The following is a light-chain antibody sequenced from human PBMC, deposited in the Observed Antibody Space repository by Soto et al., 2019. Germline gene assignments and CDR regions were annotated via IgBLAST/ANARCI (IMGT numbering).Light chain of an antibody. J-gene: IGKJ1*01. Sequence: EIVLTQSPGTLSLSPGERATLSCRASQSVSSSYLAWYQQKPGQAPRLLIYGASSRATGIPDRFSGSGSGTDFTLTISILEPEDFAVYYCPQYGSSPTWTFGQGTKVEIK. V-gene: IGKV3-20*01. CDR3: PQYGSSPTWT. CDR2: GAS. CDR1: QSVSSSY.